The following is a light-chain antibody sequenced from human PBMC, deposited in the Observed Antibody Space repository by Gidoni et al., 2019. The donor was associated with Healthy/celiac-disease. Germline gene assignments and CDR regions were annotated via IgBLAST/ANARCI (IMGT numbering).Light chain of an antibody. V-gene: IGKV3-20*01. CDR2: GAS. J-gene: IGKJ2*03. CDR1: QSVSSNC. Sequence: EIVLTQSPGTLSLSPGERATLSCWASQSVSSNCFTWYQQKPGQAPRLLIYGASTTATGVPDRFSGSGSGADFALTISRLEPEDFAVYCCQHYGSPPRYSFGLGTRLEIK. CDR3: QHYGSPPRYS.